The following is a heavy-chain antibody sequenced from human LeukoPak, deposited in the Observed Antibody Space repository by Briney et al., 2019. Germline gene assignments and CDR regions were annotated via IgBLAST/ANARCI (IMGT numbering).Heavy chain of an antibody. Sequence: GGSLRLSCAASGFTFSSYGMHWVRQAPGKGLEWVSSISSSSSYIYYADSVKGRFTISRDNAKNSLYLQMNSLRAEDTAVYYCASRRSSGWLAADYWGQGTLVTVSS. CDR3: ASRRSSGWLAADY. D-gene: IGHD6-19*01. J-gene: IGHJ4*02. CDR2: ISSSSSYI. CDR1: GFTFSSYG. V-gene: IGHV3-21*01.